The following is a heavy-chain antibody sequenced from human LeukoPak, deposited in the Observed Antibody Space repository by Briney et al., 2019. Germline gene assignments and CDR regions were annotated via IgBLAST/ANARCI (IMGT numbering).Heavy chain of an antibody. J-gene: IGHJ4*02. CDR3: ARSHKQQLVDFDY. V-gene: IGHV3-11*04. Sequence: GGSLRLSCAASGFTFSDYYMSWIRQAPGKGLEWVSYISSSSSTIYYADSVKGRFTISRDNAKNSLYLQMNSLRAEDTAVYYCARSHKQQLVDFDYWGQGTLVTVSS. CDR2: ISSSSSTI. D-gene: IGHD6-13*01. CDR1: GFTFSDYY.